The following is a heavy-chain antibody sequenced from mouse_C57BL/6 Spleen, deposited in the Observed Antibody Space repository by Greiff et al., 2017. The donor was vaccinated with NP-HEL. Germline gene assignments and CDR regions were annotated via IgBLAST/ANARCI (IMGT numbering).Heavy chain of an antibody. Sequence: QVQLQQPGAELVKPGASVKLSCKASGYTFTSYWMQWVKQRPGQGLEWIGEIDPSDSYTNYNQKFKGKATLTVDTSSSTAYMQLSSLTSEDSAVYYCARWSLNVGDYWGQGTTLTVSS. CDR1: GYTFTSYW. V-gene: IGHV1-50*01. CDR2: IDPSDSYT. J-gene: IGHJ2*01. CDR3: ARWSLNVGDY. D-gene: IGHD1-3*01.